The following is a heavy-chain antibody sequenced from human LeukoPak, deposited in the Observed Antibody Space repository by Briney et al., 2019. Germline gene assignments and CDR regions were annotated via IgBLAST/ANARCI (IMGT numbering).Heavy chain of an antibody. Sequence: GGSLRLSCAASGFTVSSNYMSWVRQAPGKGLEWVSVIYSGGSTYYADSVKGRFTISRDNPKNTLYLQMNSPRAEDTAVYYCARDYGDESYPGLDYWGQGTLVTVSS. CDR3: ARDYGDESYPGLDY. D-gene: IGHD4-17*01. CDR2: IYSGGST. V-gene: IGHV3-53*01. CDR1: GFTVSSNY. J-gene: IGHJ4*02.